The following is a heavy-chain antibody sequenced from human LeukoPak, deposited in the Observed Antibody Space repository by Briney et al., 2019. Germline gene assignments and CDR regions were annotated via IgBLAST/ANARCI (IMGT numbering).Heavy chain of an antibody. V-gene: IGHV3-21*01. D-gene: IGHD3-16*01. CDR1: GFTFSTYS. J-gene: IGHJ4*02. CDR2: ISSGSSYI. Sequence: QTGGSLRPSCAASGFTFSTYSMNWARQAPGKGLEWVSSISSGSSYIYYADSLKGRFTISRDNAQNSLYLQMNSLRAEDTAVYYCARSSDLSGRGSPDYWGQGTLVTVSS. CDR3: ARSSDLSGRGSPDY.